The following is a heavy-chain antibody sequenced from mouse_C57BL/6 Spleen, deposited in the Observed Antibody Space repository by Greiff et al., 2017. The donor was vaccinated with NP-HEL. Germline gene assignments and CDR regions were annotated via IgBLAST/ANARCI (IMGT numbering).Heavy chain of an antibody. CDR2: ISSGGSYT. CDR3: ARLEDYFDY. J-gene: IGHJ2*01. CDR1: GFTFSSYG. V-gene: IGHV5-6*01. Sequence: EVQVVESGGDLVKPGGSLKLSCAASGFTFSSYGMSWVRQTPDKRLEWVATISSGGSYTYYPDSVKGRFTISRDNAKNTLYLQMSSLKSEDTAMYYCARLEDYFDYWGQGTTLTVSS.